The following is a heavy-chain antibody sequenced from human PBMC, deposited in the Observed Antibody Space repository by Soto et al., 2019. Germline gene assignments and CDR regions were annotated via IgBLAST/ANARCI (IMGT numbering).Heavy chain of an antibody. J-gene: IGHJ5*02. CDR2: ISSSSSYI. CDR1: GFTFSSYS. Sequence: GGSLRLSCAASGFTFSSYSMNWVRQAPGKGLEWVSSISSSSSYIYYADSVKGRFTISRDNSKNSLYLQMNSLRAEDTAVDYCARDIVVVPAANWFDPWGQGTLVTVSS. V-gene: IGHV3-21*01. CDR3: ARDIVVVPAANWFDP. D-gene: IGHD2-2*01.